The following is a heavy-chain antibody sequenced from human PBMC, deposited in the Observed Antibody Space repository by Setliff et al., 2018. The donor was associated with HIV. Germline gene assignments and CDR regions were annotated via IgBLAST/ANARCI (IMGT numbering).Heavy chain of an antibody. CDR1: EFTFSSYA. D-gene: IGHD3-3*01. Sequence: GGSLRLSCTGSEFTFSSYAMIWVRQAPGKGLVWVSTISADGERTYYPDSVKGRFTISRDNSNNALHLQMHSLTAEDTAVYYCAKGRVFGAANYFEYWGQGTPVTVSS. CDR3: AKGRVFGAANYFEY. J-gene: IGHJ4*02. CDR2: ISADGERT. V-gene: IGHV3-23*01.